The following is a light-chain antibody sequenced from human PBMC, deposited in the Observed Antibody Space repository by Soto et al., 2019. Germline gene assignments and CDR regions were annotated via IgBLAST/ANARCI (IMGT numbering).Light chain of an antibody. Sequence: EIVMTQSPASLSLSPGERATLSCRASHSISTNLAWYQQKPGQAPRLLISGASTRATGVPARFSGSGSGTDFTLTISSLQSEDFAVYYCQHYNKWSAFGQGTRLEIK. J-gene: IGKJ5*01. V-gene: IGKV3-15*01. CDR3: QHYNKWSA. CDR1: HSISTN. CDR2: GAS.